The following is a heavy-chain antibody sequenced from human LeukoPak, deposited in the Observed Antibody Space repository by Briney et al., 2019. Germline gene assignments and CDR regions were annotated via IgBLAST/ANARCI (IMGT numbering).Heavy chain of an antibody. CDR2: IYYSGST. Sequence: PSETLSLTCTVSGGSISSYYWSWIRQPPGKGLEWIGYIYYSGSTNYNPSLKSRVTISVDTSKNQFSLKLSSVTAADTAVYYCARDRGGLLPFDYWGRGTLVTVSS. J-gene: IGHJ4*02. CDR3: ARDRGGLLPFDY. D-gene: IGHD4-23*01. V-gene: IGHV4-59*01. CDR1: GGSISSYY.